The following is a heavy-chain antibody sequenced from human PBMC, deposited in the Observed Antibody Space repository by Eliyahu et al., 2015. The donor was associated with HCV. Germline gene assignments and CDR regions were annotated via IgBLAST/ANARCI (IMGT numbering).Heavy chain of an antibody. D-gene: IGHD6-13*01. CDR3: AKDPYSSSSRIRGMDV. CDR2: ISGSGGST. J-gene: IGHJ6*02. Sequence: EVQLVESGGGLVQPGGSLRLSCAASGFTFSSYAMSWVRQAPGKGLEWVSAISGSGGSTYYADSVKGRFTISRDNSKNTLYLQMNSLRAEDTAVYYCAKDPYSSSSRIRGMDVWGQGTTVTVSS. V-gene: IGHV3-23*04. CDR1: GFTFSSYA.